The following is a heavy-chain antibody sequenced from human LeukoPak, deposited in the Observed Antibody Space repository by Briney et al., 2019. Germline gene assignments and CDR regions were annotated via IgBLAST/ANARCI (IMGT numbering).Heavy chain of an antibody. CDR2: FDPEDGET. Sequence: ASVKVSCKVSGYTLTELSMHWVRQAPGKGLEWMGGFDPEDGETIYAQKFQGRVTMTEDTSTDTAYMELSSLRSEDTAVYYCATSNRAYYYYYMDVWGKGTTVTISS. D-gene: IGHD3-10*01. V-gene: IGHV1-24*01. J-gene: IGHJ6*03. CDR1: GYTLTELS. CDR3: ATSNRAYYYYYMDV.